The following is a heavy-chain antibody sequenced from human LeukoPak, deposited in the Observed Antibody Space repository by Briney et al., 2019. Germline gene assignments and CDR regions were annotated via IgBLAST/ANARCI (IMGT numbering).Heavy chain of an antibody. D-gene: IGHD1-26*01. CDR3: ARVEGGSYYYDY. J-gene: IGHJ4*02. Sequence: SETLSLTCTVSGGSISSYYWSWIRQPPGKGLEWIGYIYYSGSTNYNPSLKSRVTISVDTSKNQISLKLSSVTAADTAVYYCARVEGGSYYYDYWGQGTLVTVSS. V-gene: IGHV4-59*01. CDR2: IYYSGST. CDR1: GGSISSYY.